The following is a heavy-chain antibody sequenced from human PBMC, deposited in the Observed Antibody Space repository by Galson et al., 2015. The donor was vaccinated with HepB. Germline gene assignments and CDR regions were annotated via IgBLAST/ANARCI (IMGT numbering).Heavy chain of an antibody. CDR1: GYSFTSYW. J-gene: IGHJ6*02. CDR2: IDPSDSYT. V-gene: IGHV5-10-1*01. D-gene: IGHD6-6*01. CDR3: ARGVSSSSTDYYYYGMDV. Sequence: QSGAEVKKPGESLRISCKGSGYSFTSYWISWVRQMPGKGLEWMGRIDPSDSYTDYSPSFQGHVTISADKSISTAYLQWSSLKASDTAMYYCARGVSSSSTDYYYYGMDVWGQGTTVTVSS.